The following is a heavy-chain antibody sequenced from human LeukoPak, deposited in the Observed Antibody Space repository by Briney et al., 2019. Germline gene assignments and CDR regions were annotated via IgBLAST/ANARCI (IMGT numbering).Heavy chain of an antibody. D-gene: IGHD3-22*01. CDR3: ARNPNNKYYYDSSGYWRHFDY. CDR2: IYYSGST. Sequence: SETLSLTCSVSGDSITGYYWGWIRQPPGKGLEWIGNIYYSGSTYYNPSLKSRVTISVDTSKNQFSLKLSSVTAADTAVYYCARNPNNKYYYDSSGYWRHFDYWGQGTLVTVSS. J-gene: IGHJ4*02. CDR1: GDSITGYY. V-gene: IGHV4-39*07.